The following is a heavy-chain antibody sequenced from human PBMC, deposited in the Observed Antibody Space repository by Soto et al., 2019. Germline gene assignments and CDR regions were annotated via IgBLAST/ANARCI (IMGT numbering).Heavy chain of an antibody. Sequence: SETLSLTCTVSGGSISSYYWSWIRQPPGKGLEWIGYIYYSGSTNYNPSLKSRVTISVDTSKNQFSLKLSSVTAADTAVYYCASNSGVAGNYGMDVWGQGTTVTVSS. CDR2: IYYSGST. J-gene: IGHJ6*02. V-gene: IGHV4-59*01. CDR3: ASNSGVAGNYGMDV. CDR1: GGSISSYY. D-gene: IGHD6-19*01.